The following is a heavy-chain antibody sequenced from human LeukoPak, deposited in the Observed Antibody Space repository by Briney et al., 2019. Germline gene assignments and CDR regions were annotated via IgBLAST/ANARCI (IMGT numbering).Heavy chain of an antibody. V-gene: IGHV3-23*01. CDR2: ITNSGAVT. D-gene: IGHD4-17*01. CDR1: GFTFSSYS. J-gene: IGHJ4*02. Sequence: GGSLRLSCAASGFTFSSYSVNWVRQAPGKGVEWVSGITNSGAVTHNADSVKGRFTISRDNSKNTLYLQMNSLRAEDTAVYYCVPDSGDFQFYWGQGTLVTVSS. CDR3: VPDSGDFQFY.